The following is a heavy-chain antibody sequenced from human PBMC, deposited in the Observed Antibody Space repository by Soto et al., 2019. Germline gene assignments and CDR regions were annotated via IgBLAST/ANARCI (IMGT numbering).Heavy chain of an antibody. CDR2: ISSRTNTI. Sequence: EVQLVASGGGLVQPGGSLTLSCAASGFIFSAYSINWVRRAPGKGLEWVSYISSRTNTIYYTDSVTGRFTISRDDAKNELSRQMSSLRVEDTAVYYCVKDRRIAPAADFYFDSWCQGTLVTVSS. CDR3: VKDRRIAPAADFYFDS. CDR1: GFIFSAYS. D-gene: IGHD2-2*01. J-gene: IGHJ4*02. V-gene: IGHV3-48*01.